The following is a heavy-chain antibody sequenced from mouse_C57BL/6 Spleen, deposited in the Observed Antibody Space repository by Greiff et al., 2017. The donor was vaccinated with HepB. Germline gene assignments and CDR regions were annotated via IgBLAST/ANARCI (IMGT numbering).Heavy chain of an antibody. J-gene: IGHJ2*01. V-gene: IGHV1-64*01. CDR1: GYTFTSYW. Sequence: QVQLQQPGAELVKPGASVKLSCKASGYTFTSYWMHWVTQRPGQGLEWIGMIHPNSGSTNYNEKFKSKATLTVDKSTSTAYMQLSSLTSEDAAVYYCARVNYGSSFLDYWGQGTTLTVSS. D-gene: IGHD1-1*01. CDR2: IHPNSGST. CDR3: ARVNYGSSFLDY.